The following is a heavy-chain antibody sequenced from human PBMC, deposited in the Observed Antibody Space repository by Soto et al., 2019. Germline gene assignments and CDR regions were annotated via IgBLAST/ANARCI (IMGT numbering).Heavy chain of an antibody. J-gene: IGHJ6*01. CDR1: GFTFDDYA. CDR2: ISWNIGII. D-gene: IGHD5-12*01. V-gene: IGHV3-9*01. CDR3: AKDGGIEVATMGAKGMAV. Sequence: EVQLVESGGGLVQPGRSLRLSCAASGFTFDDYAMHWVRQAPGKGLEWVPGISWNIGIIGYADSVKGRFTISRDNAKTSLFLQMNSLRADETALYYCAKDGGIEVATMGAKGMAVWGQGTTVTVSS.